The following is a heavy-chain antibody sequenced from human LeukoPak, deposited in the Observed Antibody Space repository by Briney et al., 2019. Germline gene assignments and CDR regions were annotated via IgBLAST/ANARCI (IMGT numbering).Heavy chain of an antibody. CDR2: INHSGST. V-gene: IGHV4-34*01. J-gene: IGHJ3*02. CDR3: PRGARGTLHAFDI. CDR1: GGSFSGYY. D-gene: IGHD1-1*01. Sequence: SETLSLTCAVYGGSFSGYYWGWIRQPPGKGLEWIGEINHSGSTNYNPSLKSRVTISVDTSKNQFSLKLSSVTAADTAVYYCPRGARGTLHAFDIWGQGTMVTVSS.